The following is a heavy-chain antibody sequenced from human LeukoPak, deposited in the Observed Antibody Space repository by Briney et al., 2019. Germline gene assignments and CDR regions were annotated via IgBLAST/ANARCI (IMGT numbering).Heavy chain of an antibody. J-gene: IGHJ4*02. CDR2: INPSSGGT. CDR3: ARGLGLDY. Sequence: ASVKVSCKASRYSLNAYYMHGVRQAPGQGLEWMGWINPSSGGTKYAQKFQGRVTMARDTSISTTYMELSRLTSDDTAVYYCARGLGLDYWGQGTLVTVSS. D-gene: IGHD4-11*01. CDR1: RYSLNAYY. V-gene: IGHV1-2*02.